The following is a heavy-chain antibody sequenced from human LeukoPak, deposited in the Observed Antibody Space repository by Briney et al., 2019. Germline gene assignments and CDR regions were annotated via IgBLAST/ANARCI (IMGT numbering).Heavy chain of an antibody. Sequence: GGSLRLSCVASGFTFSSYVMNWVRQAPRKGLEWVSTITGSGDNTHHADSVKGRFTISRDNSINTLYLQMNSLRAEDTAMYYCAKDGNYFNFDSWGQGTLVTVSS. CDR2: ITGSGDNT. CDR3: AKDGNYFNFDS. D-gene: IGHD1-26*01. J-gene: IGHJ4*02. CDR1: GFTFSSYV. V-gene: IGHV3-23*01.